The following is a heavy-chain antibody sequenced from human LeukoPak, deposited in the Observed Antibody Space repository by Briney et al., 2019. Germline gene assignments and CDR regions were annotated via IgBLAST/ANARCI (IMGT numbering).Heavy chain of an antibody. CDR1: VYPFSESH. V-gene: IGHV3-23*01. CDR3: AKGNWNDD. Sequence: GVSLTLPCAPSVYPFSESHMRCVRHAPGRGLEWVSGISGSGHRKYNADSVKGRFTISRDNSKNTLYLQMNSLRAEDTAVYYCAKGNWNDDWGQGTPVTVSS. CDR2: ISGSGHRK. J-gene: IGHJ5*02.